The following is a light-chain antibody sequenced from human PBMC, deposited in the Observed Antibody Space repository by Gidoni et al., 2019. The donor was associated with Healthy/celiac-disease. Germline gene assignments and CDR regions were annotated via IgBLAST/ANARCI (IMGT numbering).Light chain of an antibody. CDR2: AAS. CDR1: QSISSY. CDR3: QQSYSTPAT. Sequence: DMQLTHSPSSLSASVGDRVTITCRASQSISSYLNWYQQKPGKAPKLLIYAASSLKSGVPSRFSGSGSGTDFTLTISSLQPEDFATYYCQQSYSTPATFGQGTRLEIK. V-gene: IGKV1-39*01. J-gene: IGKJ5*01.